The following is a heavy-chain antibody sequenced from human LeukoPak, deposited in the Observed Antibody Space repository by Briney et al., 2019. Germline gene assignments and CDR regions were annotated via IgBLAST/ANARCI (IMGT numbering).Heavy chain of an antibody. D-gene: IGHD1-1*01. CDR2: TYYSGST. CDR3: ASGPQWNY. J-gene: IGHJ4*02. Sequence: KPSETLSLTCTVSGGSISSGGYYWTWVRQHRGEGREWIAYTYYSGSTYYNPSLKSPVTISVDTSKTQFSLKLSSVTAADTAVYYCASGPQWNYWGQGTLVTVSS. CDR1: GGSISSGGYY. V-gene: IGHV4-31*01.